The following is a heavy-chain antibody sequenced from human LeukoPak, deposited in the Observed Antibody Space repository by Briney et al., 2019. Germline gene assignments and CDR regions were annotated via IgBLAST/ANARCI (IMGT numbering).Heavy chain of an antibody. CDR2: ISISGSTI. D-gene: IGHD3-10*01. Sequence: PGGSLRLSCAASGFTFSSCSMNWVRQAPGKGLEWVSYISISGSTIYYADSVKGRFTISRDNAKNSLYLQMNSLRAEDTAVYYCARDKGLFGSGSYRNPNNWFDPWGQGTLVTVSS. J-gene: IGHJ5*02. CDR1: GFTFSSCS. V-gene: IGHV3-48*01. CDR3: ARDKGLFGSGSYRNPNNWFDP.